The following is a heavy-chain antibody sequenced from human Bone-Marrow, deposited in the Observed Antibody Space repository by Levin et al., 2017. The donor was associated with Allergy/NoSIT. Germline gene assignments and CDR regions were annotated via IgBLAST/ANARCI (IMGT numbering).Heavy chain of an antibody. Sequence: SVKVSCKASGGTFSSYAISWVRQAPGQGLEWMGGIIPIFGTANYAQKFQGRVTITADKSTSTAYMELSSLRSEDTAVYYCAAPSEYSGYDPGYYFDYWGQGTLVTVSS. V-gene: IGHV1-69*06. CDR1: GGTFSSYA. CDR3: AAPSEYSGYDPGYYFDY. J-gene: IGHJ4*02. D-gene: IGHD5-12*01. CDR2: IIPIFGTA.